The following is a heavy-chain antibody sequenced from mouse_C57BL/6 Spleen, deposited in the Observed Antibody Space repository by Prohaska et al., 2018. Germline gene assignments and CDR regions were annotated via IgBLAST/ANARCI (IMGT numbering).Heavy chain of an antibody. V-gene: IGHV1-36*01. Sequence: SGFTFTDYYMHWVKQSHGKSLEWIGLVYPYNGGTSYNQKFKGKATLTVDTSSSTADIELNSLTSEDSAVYYCALIYYDYDGHAMDYWGQGTSVTVSS. D-gene: IGHD2-4*01. CDR1: GFTFTDYY. J-gene: IGHJ4*01. CDR3: ALIYYDYDGHAMDY. CDR2: VYPYNGGT.